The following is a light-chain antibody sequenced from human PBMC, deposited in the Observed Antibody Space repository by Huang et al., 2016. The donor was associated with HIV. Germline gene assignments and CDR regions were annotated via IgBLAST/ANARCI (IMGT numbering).Light chain of an antibody. Sequence: EIVMTQSPATLSVSTGERATLSCTASQSVSSNLAWYHQKPGQAPRLLIYAASTRATGIPARFSGSGSGTGFNLTISSLQSEDFAVYYCQQYNNWPRTFGQGTKVEIK. V-gene: IGKV3-15*01. CDR1: QSVSSN. CDR3: QQYNNWPRT. CDR2: AAS. J-gene: IGKJ1*01.